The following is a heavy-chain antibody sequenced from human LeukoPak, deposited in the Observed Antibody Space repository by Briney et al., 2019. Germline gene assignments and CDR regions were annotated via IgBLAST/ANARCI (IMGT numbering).Heavy chain of an antibody. J-gene: IGHJ4*02. Sequence: GASVKVSCKASDYTFSRYGISWVRQAPGQGLEWMGWISAYNGNTNHAQKLQDRVTMTTDTSTSTAYMELRSLRSDDTAVYYCARTYSYYSRDLDYWGQGTLVTVSS. D-gene: IGHD3-22*01. CDR1: DYTFSRYG. V-gene: IGHV1-18*01. CDR2: ISAYNGNT. CDR3: ARTYSYYSRDLDY.